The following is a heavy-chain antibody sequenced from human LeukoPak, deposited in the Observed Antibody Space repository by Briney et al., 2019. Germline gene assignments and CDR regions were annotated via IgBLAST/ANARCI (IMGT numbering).Heavy chain of an antibody. D-gene: IGHD4-11*01. CDR3: ASPDLGDYSNSPQGYGMDV. CDR1: GDTFSIYT. Sequence: SVKVSCTHSGDTFSIYTICWVRQAPGQGNEWMGRIIPILGIANYAQKFQGRVTITADKSTSTAYMELSSLRSEDTAVYYCASPDLGDYSNSPQGYGMDVWGQGTTVTVSS. J-gene: IGHJ6*02. V-gene: IGHV1-69*02. CDR2: IIPILGIA.